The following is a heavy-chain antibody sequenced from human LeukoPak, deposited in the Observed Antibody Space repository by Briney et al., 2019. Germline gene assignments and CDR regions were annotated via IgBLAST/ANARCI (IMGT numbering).Heavy chain of an antibody. J-gene: IGHJ5*02. V-gene: IGHV1-69*05. CDR3: ARVLDPYNWFDP. Sequence: ASVKVSCKASGGTFSSYAISWVRQAPGQGLEWMGGIIPIFGTANYAQKFQGRVTITTDESTSTAYRERSSLRSEDTAVYYCARVLDPYNWFDPWGQGTLVTVSS. CDR2: IIPIFGTA. D-gene: IGHD3/OR15-3a*01. CDR1: GGTFSSYA.